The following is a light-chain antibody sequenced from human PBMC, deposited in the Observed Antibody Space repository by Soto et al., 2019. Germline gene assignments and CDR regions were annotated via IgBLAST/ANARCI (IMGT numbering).Light chain of an antibody. J-gene: IGLJ7*01. CDR2: GNN. V-gene: IGLV1-44*01. CDR3: ASWDDTLNVAV. Sequence: QSVLTQPPSASGTPGQRVTISCSGSSSNIGSNTVNWYQQLPGTAPKLLIYGNNERPSGVPDRFSGSKSGTSGSLAISGLQSVDEADYYCASWDDTLNVAVFGGGTQLTVL. CDR1: SSNIGSNT.